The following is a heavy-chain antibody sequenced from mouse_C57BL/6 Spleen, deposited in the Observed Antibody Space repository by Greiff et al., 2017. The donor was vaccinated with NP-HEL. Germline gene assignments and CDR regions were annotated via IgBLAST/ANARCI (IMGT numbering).Heavy chain of an antibody. CDR2: IWSGGST. CDR1: GFSLTSYG. D-gene: IGHD2-1*01. J-gene: IGHJ2*01. V-gene: IGHV2-2*01. CDR3: ARCLSSYGNYYFDY. Sequence: QVQLQQSGPGLVQPSQSLSITCTVSGFSLTSYGVHWVRQSPGKGLEWLGVIWSGGSTDYNAAFISRLSISKDNPKSQVFFKMNSLQADDTAIYYCARCLSSYGNYYFDYWGQGTTLTVSS.